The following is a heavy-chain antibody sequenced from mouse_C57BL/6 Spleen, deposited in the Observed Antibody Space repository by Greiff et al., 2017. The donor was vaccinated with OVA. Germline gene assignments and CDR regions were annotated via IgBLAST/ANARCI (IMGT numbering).Heavy chain of an antibody. V-gene: IGHV5-4*01. Sequence: EVHLVESGGGLVKPGGSLKLSCAASGFTFSSYAMSWVRQTPEKRLEWVATISDGGSYTYYPDNVKGRFTISRDNAKNNLYLQMSHLKSEDTAMYYCARDGMVTTSWFAYWGQGTLVTVSA. D-gene: IGHD2-3*01. CDR2: ISDGGSYT. CDR1: GFTFSSYA. CDR3: ARDGMVTTSWFAY. J-gene: IGHJ3*01.